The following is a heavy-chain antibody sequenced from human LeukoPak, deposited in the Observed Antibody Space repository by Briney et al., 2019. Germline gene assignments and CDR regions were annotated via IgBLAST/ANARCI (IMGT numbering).Heavy chain of an antibody. CDR2: INPSGGST. CDR3: ARDLAGAYYSDSSGYKGNIHY. J-gene: IGHJ4*02. V-gene: IGHV1-46*01. Sequence: ASVKVSCKASGYTFTSYYMHWVRQAPGQGLEWMGIINPSGGSTSYAQKFQGRVTMTRDTSTSTVYMELSSLRSDATAVYYSARDLAGAYYSDSSGYKGNIHYWGQGPLVTVSS. D-gene: IGHD3-22*01. CDR1: GYTFTSYY.